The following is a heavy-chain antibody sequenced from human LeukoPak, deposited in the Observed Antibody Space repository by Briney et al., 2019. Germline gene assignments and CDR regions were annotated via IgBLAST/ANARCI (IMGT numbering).Heavy chain of an antibody. CDR1: GYTFTSYG. D-gene: IGHD3-10*01. Sequence: GASVKVSCKASGYTFTSYGISWVRQAPGQGLEWMGWISAYNGNTNYAQKLQGRVTMTTDTSTSTAYMELRSLRSDDTAVYYCARVFYGSGSYYPGEYYYYMDAWGKGTTVTVSS. CDR2: ISAYNGNT. CDR3: ARVFYGSGSYYPGEYYYYMDA. J-gene: IGHJ6*03. V-gene: IGHV1-18*01.